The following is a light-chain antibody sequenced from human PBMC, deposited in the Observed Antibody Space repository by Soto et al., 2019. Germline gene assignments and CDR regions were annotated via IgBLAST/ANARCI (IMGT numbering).Light chain of an antibody. CDR2: SAS. CDR1: QSISSY. CDR3: QQSFRPHIT. V-gene: IGKV1-39*01. Sequence: DIQMTQSPSTLSASVGDRVTITCRASQSISSYVNWYQQRAGEVPKLLIYSASSLQSGVPSRFSGSASGTDFTLSISNLQPEDVATYYCQQSFRPHITFGQGTRLEIK. J-gene: IGKJ5*01.